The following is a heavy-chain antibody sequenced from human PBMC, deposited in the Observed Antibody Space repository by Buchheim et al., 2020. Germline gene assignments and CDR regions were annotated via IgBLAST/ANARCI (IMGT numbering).Heavy chain of an antibody. J-gene: IGHJ5*02. V-gene: IGHV3-21*01. CDR3: ARVTAMAHNWFDP. CDR2: ISSISIYI. CDR1: GFTFSSYS. D-gene: IGHD5-18*01. Sequence: EVQLVESGGGLVKPGGSLRLSCAASGFTFSSYSMNWVRQAPGKGLEWVSSISSISIYIYYADSVKGRFTISRDNAKNSLYLQMNSLRAEDTAVYYCARVTAMAHNWFDPWGQGTL.